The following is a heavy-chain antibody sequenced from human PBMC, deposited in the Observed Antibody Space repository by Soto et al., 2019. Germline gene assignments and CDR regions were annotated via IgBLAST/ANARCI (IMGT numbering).Heavy chain of an antibody. CDR3: ARDNNDFWSLYPLAFDY. J-gene: IGHJ4*02. CDR1: DGSIISYH. D-gene: IGHD3-3*01. CDR2: ISTSGNV. Sequence: SETQSHTCTVSDGSIISYHWSWIRQPACEALEWIGRISTSGNVVSKASLRSRLTMSVDTSKNQFSLRLTSVTAADTAAYYCARDNNDFWSLYPLAFDYWGQGALVTVSS. V-gene: IGHV4-4*07.